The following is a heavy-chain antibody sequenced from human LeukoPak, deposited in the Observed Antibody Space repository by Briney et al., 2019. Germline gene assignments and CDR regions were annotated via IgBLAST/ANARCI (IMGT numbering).Heavy chain of an antibody. CDR2: FSYSGST. Sequence: PSETLSLTCTVSGGSISSYYWGWIRQPPGKGLEWIGSFSYSGSTYYNPSLKSRVTISVDTSKKQFSLKLSSVTAADTAVYFCARGGYYGSGNDFRFDPWGQGTLVTVSS. V-gene: IGHV4-39*07. CDR3: ARGGYYGSGNDFRFDP. D-gene: IGHD3-10*01. CDR1: GGSISSYY. J-gene: IGHJ5*02.